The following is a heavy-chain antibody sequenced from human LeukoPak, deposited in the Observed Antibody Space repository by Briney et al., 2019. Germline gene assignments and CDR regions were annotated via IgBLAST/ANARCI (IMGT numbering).Heavy chain of an antibody. V-gene: IGHV4-34*01. CDR3: ARQFRYYYDSSGYAFDI. CDR2: INHSGST. D-gene: IGHD3-22*01. CDR1: GGSFSDYY. Sequence: SETLSLTCAVYGGSFSDYYWSWIRQPPGKGLEWNGEINHSGSTKYNPSLKSRVALSVDTSKNQFSLKLSSVTAADTAVYYCARQFRYYYDSSGYAFDIWGQGTMVTVSS. J-gene: IGHJ3*02.